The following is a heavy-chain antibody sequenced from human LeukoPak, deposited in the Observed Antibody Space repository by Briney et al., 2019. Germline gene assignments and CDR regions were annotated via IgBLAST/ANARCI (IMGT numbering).Heavy chain of an antibody. D-gene: IGHD6-13*01. CDR3: ATGGSTDAFDI. CDR1: GGSISSSSYY. Sequence: KASETLSLTCTVSGGSISSSSYYWGWIRQPPGKGLEWIGYIYYSGSTNYNPSLKSRVTISVDTSKNQFSLKLSSVTAADTAVYYCATGGSTDAFDIWGQGTMVTVSS. J-gene: IGHJ3*02. CDR2: IYYSGST. V-gene: IGHV4-61*05.